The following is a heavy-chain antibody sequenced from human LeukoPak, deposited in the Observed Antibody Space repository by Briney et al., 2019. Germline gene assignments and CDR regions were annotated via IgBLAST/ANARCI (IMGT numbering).Heavy chain of an antibody. J-gene: IGHJ4*02. CDR3: ARARWTSTVTTYYLDF. V-gene: IGHV1-3*01. CDR1: GYIFTDYA. D-gene: IGHD4-17*01. Sequence: GASVKVSCKASGYIFTDYAIQWVRQAPGQGLEWMGWINACNGKTKYSQKFQGRVTITRDTSASTAYMELSGLRSDDTAVYYCARARWTSTVTTYYLDFWGQGTLVTVSS. CDR2: INACNGKT.